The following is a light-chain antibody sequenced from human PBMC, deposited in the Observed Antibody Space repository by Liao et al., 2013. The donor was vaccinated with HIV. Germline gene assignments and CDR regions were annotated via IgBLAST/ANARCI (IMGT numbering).Light chain of an antibody. J-gene: IGLJ1*01. CDR3: QAWDSSTARYV. Sequence: SYELTQPPSVSVSPGQTASITCSGDKLGDKYACWYQQKPGQSPVLVIYQDSKRPSGIPERFSGSSSGTTVTLTISGALVEDEADYYCQAWDSSTARYVFGTGTKVTVL. CDR1: KLGDKY. CDR2: QDS. V-gene: IGLV3-1*01.